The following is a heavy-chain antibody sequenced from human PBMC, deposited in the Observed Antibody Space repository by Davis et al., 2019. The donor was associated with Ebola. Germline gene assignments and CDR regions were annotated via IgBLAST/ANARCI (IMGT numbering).Heavy chain of an antibody. CDR2: INHSGST. J-gene: IGHJ4*02. D-gene: IGHD3-22*01. Sequence: MPSETLSLTCTVSGGSISSYYWSWIRQPPGKGLEWIGEINHSGSTNYNPSLKSRVTISVDTSKNQFSLKLSSVTAADTAVYYCARLHYDSSGLFDYWGQGTLVTVSS. V-gene: IGHV4-59*08. CDR1: GGSISSYY. CDR3: ARLHYDSSGLFDY.